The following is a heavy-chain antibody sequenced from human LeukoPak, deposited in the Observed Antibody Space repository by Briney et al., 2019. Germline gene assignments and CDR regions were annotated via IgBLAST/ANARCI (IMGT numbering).Heavy chain of an antibody. CDR1: GYTFTAYY. V-gene: IGHV1-2*02. J-gene: IGHJ4*02. CDR3: ARAISASSPITASDC. D-gene: IGHD2-15*01. Sequence: ASVKVSCKTSGYTFTAYYMHWVRQAPGQGLEWMGWINPNSDFTNFAQNFQGRVTMTSDTSISTAYMELRRLRSDDTAVYYCARAISASSPITASDCWGQGTLVTVSS. CDR2: INPNSDFT.